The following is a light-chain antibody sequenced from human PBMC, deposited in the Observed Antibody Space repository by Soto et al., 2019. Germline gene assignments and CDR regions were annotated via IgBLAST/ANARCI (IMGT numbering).Light chain of an antibody. V-gene: IGKV1-39*01. J-gene: IGKJ1*01. CDR3: QQSYSTPPT. CDR1: HTVTKF. CDR2: TTS. Sequence: DIQMTQSPSSLSASVGDRVTIACRSIHTVTKFVNCNQQKPGKVPTLLIFTTSTLHSGVPSRFSGSGSGTDFTLTISSLQPEDFATYYCQQSYSTPPTFGQGTKVDI.